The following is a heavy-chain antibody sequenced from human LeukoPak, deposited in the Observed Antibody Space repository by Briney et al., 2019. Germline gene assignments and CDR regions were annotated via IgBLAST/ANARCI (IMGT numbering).Heavy chain of an antibody. CDR2: ISSSSSDR. Sequence: GGSLRPSCAASGFTFIDYYMSWIRKVPGKGLEWVSYISSSSSDRNYADSVKGRFTISRDNAKNSMYLQMNSLRAEDTAVYFCARSQYYLDSWGQGTLVTVSS. CDR1: GFTFIDYY. V-gene: IGHV3-11*06. J-gene: IGHJ4*02. CDR3: ARSQYYLDS.